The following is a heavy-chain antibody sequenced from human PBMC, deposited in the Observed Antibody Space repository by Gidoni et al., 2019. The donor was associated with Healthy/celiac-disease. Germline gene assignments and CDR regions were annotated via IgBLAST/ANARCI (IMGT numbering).Heavy chain of an antibody. D-gene: IGHD2-21*01. Sequence: QVQLQESGPGLVKPSQTQSITRTFSGGAISSGGYYWSWIRQHPGKGLEWIGYIYYSGSTYYNPSLKSRVTISVDTSKNQFSLKLSSVTAADTAVYYCARDSGGEAFDYWGQGTLVTVSS. CDR1: GGAISSGGYY. J-gene: IGHJ4*02. CDR2: IYYSGST. CDR3: ARDSGGEAFDY. V-gene: IGHV4-31*03.